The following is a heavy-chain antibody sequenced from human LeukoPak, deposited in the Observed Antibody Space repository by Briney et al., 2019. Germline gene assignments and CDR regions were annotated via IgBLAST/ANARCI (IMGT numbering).Heavy chain of an antibody. Sequence: ASVKVSCKASGHTFTDFHIHWVRQAPGQGLEWMGWINPYSGGTNYAQKFQGRVTMTRDTSINTAYMEVSRLQSDDSAVYYCARWALYSGYSSYWGQGTLVTVSS. V-gene: IGHV1-2*02. CDR2: INPYSGGT. CDR1: GHTFTDFH. CDR3: ARWALYSGYSSY. D-gene: IGHD5-12*01. J-gene: IGHJ4*02.